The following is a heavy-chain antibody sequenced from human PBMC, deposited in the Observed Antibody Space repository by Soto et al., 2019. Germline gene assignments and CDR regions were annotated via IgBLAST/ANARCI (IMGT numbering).Heavy chain of an antibody. CDR2: ISYDGSNK. CDR1: GFTFSSYA. D-gene: IGHD4-17*01. J-gene: IGHJ4*02. V-gene: IGHV3-30-3*01. CDR3: ARDPDYGSNSFLYYFDY. Sequence: LRLSCAASGFTFSSYAMHWVRQAPGKGLEWVAVISYDGSNKYYADSVKGRFTISRDNSKNTLYLQMNSLRAEDTAVYYCARDPDYGSNSFLYYFDYRAQGTLVTVSS.